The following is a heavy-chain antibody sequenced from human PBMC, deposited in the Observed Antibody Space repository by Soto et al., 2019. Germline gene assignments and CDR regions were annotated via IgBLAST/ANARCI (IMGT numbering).Heavy chain of an antibody. CDR3: AGMPYTSGLRFDP. D-gene: IGHD6-19*01. CDR1: GDSYSISTFS. Sequence: SETLSLTCNMSGDSYSISTFSWGWIRQPPGKALQWIGFIYQSGVTSYNPSLASRVSISLDRSNNQCSLKLKSVTAADTAVYFCAGMPYTSGLRFDPWGPGTLVTVSS. CDR2: IYQSGVT. V-gene: IGHV4-30-2*01. J-gene: IGHJ5*02.